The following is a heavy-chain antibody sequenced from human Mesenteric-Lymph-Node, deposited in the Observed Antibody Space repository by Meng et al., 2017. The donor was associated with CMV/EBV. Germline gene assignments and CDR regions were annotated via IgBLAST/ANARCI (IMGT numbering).Heavy chain of an antibody. V-gene: IGHV3-23*01. D-gene: IGHD1-1*01. CDR2: ISGSGGST. J-gene: IGHJ4*02. CDR3: ARDPTGTSQIDY. Sequence: GESLKISCAASGFTFTSYAMSWVRQAPGKGLEWVSAISGSGGSTYYADSVKSRFTISRDNSKNTLYLQMNSLRAEDTAVYYCARDPTGTSQIDYWGQGTLVTVSS. CDR1: GFTFTSYA.